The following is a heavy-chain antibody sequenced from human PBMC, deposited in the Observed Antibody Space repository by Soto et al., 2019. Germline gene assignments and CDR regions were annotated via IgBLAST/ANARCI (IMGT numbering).Heavy chain of an antibody. CDR3: ARDTSHYFDH. CDR2: ITPYNGKT. CDR1: GYTFITYG. V-gene: IGHV1-18*01. J-gene: IGHJ4*01. D-gene: IGHD2-2*01. Sequence: GASVKVSCKASGYTFITYGVTWVRQAPGQGLEWMGWITPYNGKTHYAQKFQDRVTMTTDTAATTAYMELRSLTSDDSAMYFCARDTSHYFDHWGQEPWSPSPQ.